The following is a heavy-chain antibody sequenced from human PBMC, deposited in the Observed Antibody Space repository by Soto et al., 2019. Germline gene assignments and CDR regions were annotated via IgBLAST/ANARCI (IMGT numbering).Heavy chain of an antibody. CDR3: AKAPAYYYYYMDV. J-gene: IGHJ6*03. CDR2: ISYDGSNK. V-gene: IGHV3-30*18. Sequence: VQLVESGGGVVQPGRSLRLSCAASGFTLSSYGMHWVRQAPGKGLEWVAVISYDGSNKYYADSVKGRFTISRDNSKNTLYLQMNSLRAEDTAVYYCAKAPAYYYYYMDVWGKGTTVTVSS. CDR1: GFTLSSYG.